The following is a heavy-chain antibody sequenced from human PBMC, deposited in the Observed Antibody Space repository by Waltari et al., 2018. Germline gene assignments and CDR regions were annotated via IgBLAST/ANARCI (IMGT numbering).Heavy chain of an antibody. CDR1: AFTYRTSI. V-gene: IGHV3-30*01. CDR3: GREGGTSGYSGYLDT. CDR2: MSYDGCSK. Sequence: QVQLVESGGGVVQPGRSLRLSCTAPAFTYRTSIIHWVRQAPGKGQEWVAAMSYDGCSKYYADSVKGRFSIGRDDSQNTVYLQANSLTTEDTAVYYCGREGGTSGYSGYLDTWGQGTLVTVSS. J-gene: IGHJ4*02. D-gene: IGHD2-15*01.